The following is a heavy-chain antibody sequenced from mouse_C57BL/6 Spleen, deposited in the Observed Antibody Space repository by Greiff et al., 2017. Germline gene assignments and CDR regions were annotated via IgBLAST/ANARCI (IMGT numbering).Heavy chain of an antibody. CDR1: GYAFSSYW. V-gene: IGHV1-80*01. CDR2: IYPGDGDT. CDR3: ARFYDYALDY. D-gene: IGHD2-4*01. Sequence: VQLQQSVASLFNPLASLNISCKASGYAFSSYWMNWVKQRPGKGLEWIGQIYPGDGDTNYNGKFKGKATLTADKSSSTAYMQLSSLTSEDSAVYFCARFYDYALDYWGQGTTLTVSS. J-gene: IGHJ2*01.